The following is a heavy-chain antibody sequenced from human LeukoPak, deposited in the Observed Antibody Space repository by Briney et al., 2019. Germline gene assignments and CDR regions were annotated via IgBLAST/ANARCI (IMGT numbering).Heavy chain of an antibody. Sequence: SQTLSLTCAISGDSVSSNSATWNWIRRSPSRGLEWLGRTYYRSKWYTDCAVSVKSRMTITSDTSKNQFSLQLNSVTPEDTAVYYCARGLSIVVVPVKSYYYYGMDVWGQGTTVTVSS. J-gene: IGHJ6*02. CDR1: GDSVSSNSAT. D-gene: IGHD2-2*01. V-gene: IGHV6-1*01. CDR2: TYYRSKWYT. CDR3: ARGLSIVVVPVKSYYYYGMDV.